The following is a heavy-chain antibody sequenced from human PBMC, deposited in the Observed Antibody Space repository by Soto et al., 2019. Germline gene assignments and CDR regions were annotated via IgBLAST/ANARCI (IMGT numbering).Heavy chain of an antibody. J-gene: IGHJ4*02. V-gene: IGHV3-23*01. CDR3: AKDRRAGGNSAFYFDF. D-gene: IGHD3-16*01. CDR2: ISATGGGT. CDR1: GFKFSNYA. Sequence: GGSLRLSCTASGFKFSNYAMSWVRQAPGKGLEWVSLISATGGGTYYADSVKGRFTISRDNSHNTLYLQVHSLTAEDTAVYYCAKDRRAGGNSAFYFDFWGQGAQVTVSS.